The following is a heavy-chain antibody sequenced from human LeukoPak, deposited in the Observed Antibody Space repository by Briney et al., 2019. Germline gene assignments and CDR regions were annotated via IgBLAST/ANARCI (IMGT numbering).Heavy chain of an antibody. Sequence: GGSLRLSCAASGFTFSSYAMSWVRQAPGKGLEWVSPISGSGSSTYYADSVKGRFTISRDNSKNTLYLQMNSLRAEDTAVYYCAKGVAVASPNYFDYWGQGTLVTVSS. D-gene: IGHD6-19*01. CDR3: AKGVAVASPNYFDY. CDR2: ISGSGSST. V-gene: IGHV3-23*01. CDR1: GFTFSSYA. J-gene: IGHJ4*02.